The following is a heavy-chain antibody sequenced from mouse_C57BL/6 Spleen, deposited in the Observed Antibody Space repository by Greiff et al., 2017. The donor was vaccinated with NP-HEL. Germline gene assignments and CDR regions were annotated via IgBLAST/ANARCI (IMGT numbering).Heavy chain of an antibody. J-gene: IGHJ4*01. CDR2: IYPGAGDT. CDR3: ALYDYDEYYAMDY. V-gene: IGHV1-80*01. Sequence: QVQLQQSGAELVKPGASVKISCKASGYAFSSYWMNWVKQRPGKGLEWIGQIYPGAGDTNYNGKFKGKATLTADKSSSTAYMQLSSLSSEDSAVYFCALYDYDEYYAMDYWGQGTSVTVSS. CDR1: GYAFSSYW. D-gene: IGHD2-4*01.